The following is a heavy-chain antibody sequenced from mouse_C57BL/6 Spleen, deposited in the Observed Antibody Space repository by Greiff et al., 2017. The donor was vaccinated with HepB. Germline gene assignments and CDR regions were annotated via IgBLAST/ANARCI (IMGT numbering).Heavy chain of an antibody. Sequence: VQLQQPGAELVKPGASVKLSCKASGYTFTSYWMQWVKQRPGQGLEWIGEIDPSDSYTNYNQKFKGKATLTVDTSSSTAYMQLSSLTSEDSAVYYCARGSSANYWGKGTTLTVSS. CDR2: IDPSDSYT. CDR1: GYTFTSYW. CDR3: ARGSSANY. D-gene: IGHD3-2*02. V-gene: IGHV1-50*01. J-gene: IGHJ2*01.